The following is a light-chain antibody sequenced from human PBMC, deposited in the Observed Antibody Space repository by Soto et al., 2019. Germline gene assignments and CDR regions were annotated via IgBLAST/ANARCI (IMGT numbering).Light chain of an antibody. V-gene: IGKV1-5*03. CDR3: QQSYGTPR. Sequence: DIQMTQSPSTLSGSVGDRVTITCRASQTISSWLAWYQQKPGKAPKLLIYKASTLKSGVPSRFSGSGSGTEFTLTISSLQPEDFATYYCQQSYGTPRFGQGT. CDR2: KAS. CDR1: QTISSW. J-gene: IGKJ1*01.